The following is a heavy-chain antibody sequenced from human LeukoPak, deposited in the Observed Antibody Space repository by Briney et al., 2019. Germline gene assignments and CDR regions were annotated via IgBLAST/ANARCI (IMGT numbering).Heavy chain of an antibody. D-gene: IGHD6-6*01. CDR1: GYTFTGYY. Sequence: ASVTVSCKASGYTFTGYYMHWVRQAPAQGLEWMGWINPNSGSTNYAQKFQGRVTMTRDTSISTAYMELRRLTSDDTAVYYCARETVLIAARPDCWFDPWGQGTLVTVSS. V-gene: IGHV1-2*02. CDR2: INPNSGST. J-gene: IGHJ5*02. CDR3: ARETVLIAARPDCWFDP.